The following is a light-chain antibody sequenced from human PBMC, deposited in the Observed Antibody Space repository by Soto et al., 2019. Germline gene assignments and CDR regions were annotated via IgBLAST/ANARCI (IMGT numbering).Light chain of an antibody. CDR3: QQRGNWPPGFT. Sequence: EIVLTQSPATLSLSPGERATLSCRASQTVSRHLAWYQQKPGQAPRLLIYDTSNSATGIPARFSGSGSGTDFTLTISGLETEDFAVYYCQQRGNWPPGFTFGPGTTVDMK. J-gene: IGKJ3*01. V-gene: IGKV3-11*01. CDR2: DTS. CDR1: QTVSRH.